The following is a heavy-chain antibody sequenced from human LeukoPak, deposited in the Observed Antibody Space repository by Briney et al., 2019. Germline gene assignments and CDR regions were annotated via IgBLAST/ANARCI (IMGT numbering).Heavy chain of an antibody. D-gene: IGHD2-21*02. V-gene: IGHV4-59*01. J-gene: IGHJ4*02. Sequence: SETLSLTRTVSGGSITSYYWSWIRQPPGKELEWIGYIYYRGSTNYNPSLKSRVTISVDTSKNQFSLKLSSVTAADTAVYYCARSYCAGDCYPYYFDYWGQGTLVTVSS. CDR1: GGSITSYY. CDR2: IYYRGST. CDR3: ARSYCAGDCYPYYFDY.